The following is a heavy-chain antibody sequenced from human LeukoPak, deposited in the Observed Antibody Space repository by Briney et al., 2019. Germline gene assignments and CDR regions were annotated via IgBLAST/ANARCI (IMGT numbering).Heavy chain of an antibody. J-gene: IGHJ4*02. D-gene: IGHD3-22*01. Sequence: GGSLRLSCAASGFTFSSYGMHWVRQAPGKGLEWVAFIRYDGSNKYYADSVKGRFTISRDNSKNTLYLQMNSLRAEDTAVYYCANGFGSSGYYSPFDYWGQGTLVTVSS. CDR2: IRYDGSNK. CDR3: ANGFGSSGYYSPFDY. V-gene: IGHV3-30*02. CDR1: GFTFSSYG.